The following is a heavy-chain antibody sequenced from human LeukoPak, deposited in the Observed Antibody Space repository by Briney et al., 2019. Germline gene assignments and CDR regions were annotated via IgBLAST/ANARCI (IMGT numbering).Heavy chain of an antibody. J-gene: IGHJ4*02. CDR1: GFTFSSYA. V-gene: IGHV3-23*01. CDR3: ARNYYGSGSYYPNDY. Sequence: PGGSLRLSCAASGFTFSSYAMSWVRQAPGKGLEWVSAISGSGGSTYYADSVKGRFTISRDNPKNTLYLQMNSLRAEDTAVYYCARNYYGSGSYYPNDYWGQGTLVTVSS. CDR2: ISGSGGST. D-gene: IGHD3-10*01.